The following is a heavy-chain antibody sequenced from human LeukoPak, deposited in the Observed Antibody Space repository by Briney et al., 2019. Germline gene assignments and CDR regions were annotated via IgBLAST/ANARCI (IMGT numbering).Heavy chain of an antibody. CDR2: IYYSGST. CDR1: GGSISSYY. V-gene: IGHV4-59*01. Sequence: SETLSLTCTVSGGSISSYYWSWIRQPPGKGLEWIGYIYYSGSTNYNPSLKSRVTISVDTSKNQFSLKLSSVTAADTAVYYCASLRLGDVDGYNPRFDYWGQGTLVTVSS. CDR3: ASLRLGDVDGYNPRFDY. D-gene: IGHD5-24*01. J-gene: IGHJ4*02.